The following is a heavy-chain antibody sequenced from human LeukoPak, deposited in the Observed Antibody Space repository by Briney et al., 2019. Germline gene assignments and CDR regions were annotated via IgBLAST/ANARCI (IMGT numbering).Heavy chain of an antibody. D-gene: IGHD2-15*01. CDR3: ARRLGYCSGGSCARGAFDI. Sequence: ASVKVSCKASGYTFTSYDINWVRQATGQGLEWMGWMNPNSGNTGYAQKFQGRVTMTGNTSISTAYMELSSLRSEDTAVYYCARRLGYCSGGSCARGAFDIWGQGTMVTVSS. V-gene: IGHV1-8*01. J-gene: IGHJ3*02. CDR2: MNPNSGNT. CDR1: GYTFTSYD.